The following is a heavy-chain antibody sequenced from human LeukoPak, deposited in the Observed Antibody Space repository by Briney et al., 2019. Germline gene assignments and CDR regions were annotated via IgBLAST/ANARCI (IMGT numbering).Heavy chain of an antibody. V-gene: IGHV3-74*01. D-gene: IGHD6-13*01. CDR3: ARVGYSSSWYSPYYFDY. CDR2: IHSDGSST. Sequence: GGSLILSCAASGFTFTSYWMHWVRQAPGTALVRVSRIHSDGSSTSYADSVKGRFTISRDNAKNTLYLQMNSLRAEDTAVYYCARVGYSSSWYSPYYFDYWGQGTLVTVSS. CDR1: GFTFTSYW. J-gene: IGHJ4*02.